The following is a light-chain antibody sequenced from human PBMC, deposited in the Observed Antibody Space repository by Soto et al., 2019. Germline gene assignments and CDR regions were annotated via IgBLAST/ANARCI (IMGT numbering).Light chain of an antibody. V-gene: IGKV3-15*01. CDR2: GAS. CDR1: QSVSSN. Sequence: EIVMTQSPATLSASPGERATISCRASQSVSSNLAWYQQKPGQAPRLLIYGASSRDTGIPARFSGSGSGTEFTLTISSLQPEDFAVYYCQQYNNYAMTFGQGTRLEIK. CDR3: QQYNNYAMT. J-gene: IGKJ5*01.